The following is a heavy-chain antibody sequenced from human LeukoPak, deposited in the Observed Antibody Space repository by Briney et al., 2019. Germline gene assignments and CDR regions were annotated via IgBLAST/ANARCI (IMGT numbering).Heavy chain of an antibody. D-gene: IGHD6-13*01. Sequence: ASVKVSCKASGYTFTSYGISWVRQAPGQGLEWMGCISADNGDKNYAQNLQGRVTMTTDTSTSTAYMELRSLRSDDSAVYYCARTEIAVAGTGGDYYYYYGMDGWGEGTTVSVSA. CDR3: ARTEIAVAGTGGDYYYYYGMDG. V-gene: IGHV1-18*01. CDR1: GYTFTSYG. CDR2: ISADNGDK. J-gene: IGHJ6*04.